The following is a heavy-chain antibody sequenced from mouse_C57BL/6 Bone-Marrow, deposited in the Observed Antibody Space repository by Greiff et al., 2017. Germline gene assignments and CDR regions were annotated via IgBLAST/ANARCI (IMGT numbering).Heavy chain of an antibody. CDR2: IYPGSGST. J-gene: IGHJ3*01. CDR1: GYTFTSYW. CDR3: ARRKKSNYGDGFAY. V-gene: IGHV1-55*01. Sequence: VQLQQPGAELVKPGASVKMSCKASGYTFTSYWITWVKQRPGPGLEWIGDIYPGSGSTNYNEKFKSTATLTVDTSSSTAYMQLSSLTSEDSAVYYCARRKKSNYGDGFAYWGQGTLVTVSA. D-gene: IGHD2-5*01.